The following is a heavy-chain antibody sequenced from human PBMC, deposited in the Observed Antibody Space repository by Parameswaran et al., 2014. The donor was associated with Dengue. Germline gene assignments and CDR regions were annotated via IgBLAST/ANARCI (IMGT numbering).Heavy chain of an antibody. V-gene: IGHV3-48*04. D-gene: IGHD6-6*01. CDR3: ARDLTLIAARPYYFDY. CDR2: ISSSSSTI. Sequence: WIRQPPGKGLEWVSYISSSSSTIYYADSVKGRFTISRDNAKNSLYLQMNSLRAEDTAVYYCARDLTLIAARPYYFDYWGQGTLVTVSS. J-gene: IGHJ4*02.